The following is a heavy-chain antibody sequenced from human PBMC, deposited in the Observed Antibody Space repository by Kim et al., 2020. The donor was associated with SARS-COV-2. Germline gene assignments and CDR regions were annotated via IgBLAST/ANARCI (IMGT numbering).Heavy chain of an antibody. J-gene: IGHJ3*02. CDR3: ARVDSYYYDSSGYYYGNAFDI. V-gene: IGHV4-39*07. CDR2: IYYSGST. D-gene: IGHD3-22*01. CDR1: GGSISSSSYY. Sequence: SETLSLTCTVSGGSISSSSYYWGWIRQPPGKGLEWIGSIYYSGSTYYNPSLKSRVTISVDTSKNQFSLKLSSVTAADTAVYYCARVDSYYYDSSGYYYGNAFDIWGQGTMVTVSS.